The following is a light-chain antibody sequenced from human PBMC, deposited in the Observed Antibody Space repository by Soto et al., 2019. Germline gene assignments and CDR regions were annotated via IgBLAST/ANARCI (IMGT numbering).Light chain of an antibody. J-gene: IGKJ4*02. CDR2: DAS. CDR3: RQFSSYPLT. V-gene: IGKV3-20*01. Sequence: VLTQSRGTLSLFRGARNTLSXXASQTVRNNYLAWYQQKPGQAPRLLIYDASSRATGIPDRFSGGGSGTDFTLTISRLEPEDVVVYYCRQFSSYPLTVGGGTKVDIK. CDR1: QTVRNNY.